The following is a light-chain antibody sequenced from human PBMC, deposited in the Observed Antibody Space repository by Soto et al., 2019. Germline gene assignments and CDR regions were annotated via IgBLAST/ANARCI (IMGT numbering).Light chain of an antibody. CDR1: SSDVGGYNY. J-gene: IGLJ3*02. Sequence: QSALTQPPSASGSPGQSVTISCTGTSSDVGGYNYVSWYQQHPGKAHKLMIYEVSKRPSGVPDRFSGSKSGNTASLTVSGLQAEDEADYYCSSYAGSNNVWVFGGGTKLTVL. CDR3: SSYAGSNNVWV. CDR2: EVS. V-gene: IGLV2-8*01.